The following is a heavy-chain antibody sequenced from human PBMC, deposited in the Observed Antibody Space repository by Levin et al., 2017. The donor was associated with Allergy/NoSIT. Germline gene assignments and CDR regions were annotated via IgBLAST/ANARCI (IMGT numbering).Heavy chain of an antibody. CDR2: IGTAGDT. CDR3: ARGSGTLFDY. CDR1: GFTFSTYD. V-gene: IGHV3-13*01. D-gene: IGHD3/OR15-3a*01. Sequence: GGSLRLSCAASGFTFSTYDMHWVRQPTGKGLEWVSAIGTAGDTYYPGSTRGRFTLSRENGRNSLHLQMNSRRAEDTAMYYCARGSGTLFDYWGQGTLVTVSS. J-gene: IGHJ4*02.